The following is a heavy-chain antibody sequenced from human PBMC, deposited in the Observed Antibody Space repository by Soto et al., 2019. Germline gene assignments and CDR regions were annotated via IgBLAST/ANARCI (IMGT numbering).Heavy chain of an antibody. CDR3: ARAKRGVPAATGYNWFDP. V-gene: IGHV1-8*01. D-gene: IGHD2-2*01. Sequence: ASVKVSCKASGYTFTSYDINWVRQATGQGLEWMGWMNPNSGNTGYAQKFQGRVTMTRNTSISTAYMELSSLRSEDTAVYYFARAKRGVPAATGYNWFDPWGQGTLVTVSS. J-gene: IGHJ5*02. CDR1: GYTFTSYD. CDR2: MNPNSGNT.